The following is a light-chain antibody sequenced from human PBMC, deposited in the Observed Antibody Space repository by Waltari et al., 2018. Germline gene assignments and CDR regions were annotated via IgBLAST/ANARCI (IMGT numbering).Light chain of an antibody. CDR3: MQGIHRIS. J-gene: IGKJ5*01. V-gene: IGKV2-29*02. Sequence: IVMTQTPLSLSLTPGQSASISCKSSQSLLHTDGNTYLHWYLQKPGQPPQLLLYEVSRRFTGVPERFSGSGSGTDFTLTIRRVEADDVGIYYCMQGIHRISFGQGTRLEIK. CDR1: QSLLHTDGNTY. CDR2: EVS.